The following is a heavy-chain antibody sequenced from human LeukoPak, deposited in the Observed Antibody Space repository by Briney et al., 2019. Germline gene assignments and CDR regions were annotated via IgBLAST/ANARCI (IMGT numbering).Heavy chain of an antibody. Sequence: GGSLRLSCAASGFTFTNYGMHWVRQAPGKGLEWVAVIWYDGSYQYYADSAKGRFTISRDNSKNTQYLQMNSLRAEDTAVYYCAREAGIAVYYFDYWGQGTLVTVSS. CDR2: IWYDGSYQ. V-gene: IGHV3-33*01. CDR3: AREAGIAVYYFDY. CDR1: GFTFTNYG. D-gene: IGHD6-19*01. J-gene: IGHJ4*02.